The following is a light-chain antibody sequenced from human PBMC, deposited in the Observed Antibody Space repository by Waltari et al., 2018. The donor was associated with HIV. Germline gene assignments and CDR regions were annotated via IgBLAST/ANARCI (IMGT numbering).Light chain of an antibody. CDR2: TNK. CDR1: NSNIRSNT. Sequence: QSVLTQPPSASGTPGQRVTISCSGSNSNIRSNTVNWYQQLPGTAPKLLIYTNKQRPSGVPGRFSGSKSGTSASLAIGRLQSEDEADYYCAAWDDSLNGVVFGGGTRLTVL. V-gene: IGLV1-44*01. CDR3: AAWDDSLNGVV. J-gene: IGLJ3*02.